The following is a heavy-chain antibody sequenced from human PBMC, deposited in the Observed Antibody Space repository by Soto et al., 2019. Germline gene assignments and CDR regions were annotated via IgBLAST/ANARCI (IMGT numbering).Heavy chain of an antibody. CDR2: IYYSGST. Sequence: QVQLQESGPGLVKPSQTLSLTCTVSGGSISSGGYYWSWIRQHPGKGLEWIGYIYYSGSTYHNPSLKGRVTISVDTSKDQFSRKLNSGTAADTAVYYCARVMDSVEISVQALFDYWGQGTLVTVSS. J-gene: IGHJ4*02. V-gene: IGHV4-31*03. D-gene: IGHD5-18*01. CDR3: ARVMDSVEISVQALFDY. CDR1: GGSISSGGYY.